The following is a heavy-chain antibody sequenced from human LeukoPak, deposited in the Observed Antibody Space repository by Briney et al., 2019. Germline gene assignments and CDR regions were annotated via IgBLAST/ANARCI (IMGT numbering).Heavy chain of an antibody. CDR2: IRSDGSDK. D-gene: IGHD3-22*01. CDR1: GFIFSSYG. V-gene: IGHV3-30*02. CDR3: AKHDSSSDF. Sequence: GGSLRLSCAASGFIFSSYGMHRVRQPPGKGLEWVAFIRSDGSDKYYAASVKGRFAISRDNSKNTLWLQMNSLRAEDTAVYYCAKHDSSSDFWGRGTLVTVSS. J-gene: IGHJ4*02.